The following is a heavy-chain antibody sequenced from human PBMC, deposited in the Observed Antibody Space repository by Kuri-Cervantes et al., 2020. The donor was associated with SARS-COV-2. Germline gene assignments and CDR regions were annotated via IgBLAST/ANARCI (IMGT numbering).Heavy chain of an antibody. J-gene: IGHJ3*02. CDR2: TYYRSRWYD. Sequence: SQTLSLTCAISGDSVSSNSAAWNRIRQSPSRGLEWLGRTYYRSRWYDDYAVSVKSRITINPDTSKNQFSLLLNSVTPEDTAVYYCARGDAFDIWGQGTMVTVSS. V-gene: IGHV6-1*01. CDR3: ARGDAFDI. CDR1: GDSVSSNSAA.